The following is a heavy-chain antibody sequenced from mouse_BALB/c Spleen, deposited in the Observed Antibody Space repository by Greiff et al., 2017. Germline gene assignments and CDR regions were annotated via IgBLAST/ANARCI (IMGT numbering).Heavy chain of an antibody. CDR2: ISSGGSYT. Sequence: EVKVVESGGGLVKPGGSLKLSCAASGFTFSSYTMSWVRQTPEKRLEWVATISSGGSYTYYPDSVKGRFTISRDNAKNTLYLQMSSLKSEDTAMYYCTRDDYYGRDWYFDVWGAGTTVTVSS. V-gene: IGHV5-6-4*01. CDR1: GFTFSSYT. CDR3: TRDDYYGRDWYFDV. D-gene: IGHD1-1*01. J-gene: IGHJ1*01.